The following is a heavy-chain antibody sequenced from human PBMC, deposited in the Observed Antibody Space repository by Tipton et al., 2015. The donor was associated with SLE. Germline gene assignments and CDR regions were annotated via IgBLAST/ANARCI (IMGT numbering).Heavy chain of an antibody. D-gene: IGHD3-9*01. Sequence: TLSLTCTVSGDSISSHYWSWIRQPPGKGLEWIGYIYYSGSTNYNPSLKSRVTISVDTSKNQFPLKLSSVTAAHTAVYYCARDGYDILTGHYYGMDVWGQGTTVTVSS. J-gene: IGHJ6*02. CDR3: ARDGYDILTGHYYGMDV. CDR2: IYYSGST. V-gene: IGHV4-59*11. CDR1: GDSISSHY.